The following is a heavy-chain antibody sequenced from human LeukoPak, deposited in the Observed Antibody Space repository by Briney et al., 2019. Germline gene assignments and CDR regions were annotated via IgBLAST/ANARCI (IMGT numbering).Heavy chain of an antibody. Sequence: EGSLGLSCAAAEFTVSSNYMSWVREAPGKGLEWGSVIYSGGSTYYADSVKGRFTISRDNSKNTLYLQMNSLRAEDTAVYYCARVKKEGYYYYYGMDVWGQGTTVTVSS. CDR3: ARVKKEGYYYYYGMDV. J-gene: IGHJ6*02. CDR1: EFTVSSNY. V-gene: IGHV3-53*01. CDR2: IYSGGST.